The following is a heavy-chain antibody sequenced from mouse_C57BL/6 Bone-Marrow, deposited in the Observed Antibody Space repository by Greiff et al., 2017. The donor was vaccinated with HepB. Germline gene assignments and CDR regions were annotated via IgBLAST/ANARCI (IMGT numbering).Heavy chain of an antibody. V-gene: IGHV5-9-1*02. J-gene: IGHJ4*01. CDR3: TRAGTTRAMDY. D-gene: IGHD1-1*01. CDR2: ISSGGDYI. CDR1: GFTFSSYA. Sequence: EVNVVESGEGLVKPGGSLKLSCAASGFTFSSYAMSWVRQTPEKRLEWVAYISSGGDYIYYADTVKGRFTISRDNARNTLYLQMSSLKSEDTAMYYCTRAGTTRAMDYWGQGTSVTVSS.